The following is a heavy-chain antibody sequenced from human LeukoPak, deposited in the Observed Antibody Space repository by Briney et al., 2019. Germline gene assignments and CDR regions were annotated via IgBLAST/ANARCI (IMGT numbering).Heavy chain of an antibody. CDR1: GFTFSSYG. Sequence: GGSLRLSCAASGFTFSSYGMHWVRQAPGKGLEWVAFIRYDGSNKYYADSVKGRFTISRDNSKNTLYLQMTSLRAEDTAVYYCAKDSMWLLDKDGIDYWGQGTLVTVSS. V-gene: IGHV3-30*02. D-gene: IGHD5-12*01. CDR3: AKDSMWLLDKDGIDY. J-gene: IGHJ4*02. CDR2: IRYDGSNK.